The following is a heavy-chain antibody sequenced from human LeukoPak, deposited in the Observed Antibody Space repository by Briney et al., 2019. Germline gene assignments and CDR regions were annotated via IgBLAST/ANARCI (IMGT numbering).Heavy chain of an antibody. V-gene: IGHV3-9*01. CDR1: GFTFDDYA. CDR2: ISWNSGSI. Sequence: GGSLRLSCAASGFTFDDYAMHWVRQAPGQGLEWVSGISWNSGSIGYADSVKGRFTISRDNAKNSLYLQMNSLRSDDTAVYYCARTPHYCSGGSCYDYWGQGTLVTVSS. J-gene: IGHJ4*02. D-gene: IGHD2-15*01. CDR3: ARTPHYCSGGSCYDY.